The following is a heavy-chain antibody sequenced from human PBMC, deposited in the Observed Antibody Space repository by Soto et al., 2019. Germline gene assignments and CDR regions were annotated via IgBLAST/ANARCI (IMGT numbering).Heavy chain of an antibody. CDR1: GFSFSDHF. J-gene: IGHJ4*02. V-gene: IGHV3-72*01. Sequence: EVQLVESGGGLVQPGGSLRLSCAASGFSFSDHFMDWVRQAPGKGLQWVGRIQTKRQTYITEYAASLEGRFSISRDDYKNSLYLQVNRLKTEDTAVYFCACIRGAFGSWGPGTLVTVSS. CDR3: ACIRGAFGS. CDR2: IQTKRQTYIT. D-gene: IGHD2-8*01.